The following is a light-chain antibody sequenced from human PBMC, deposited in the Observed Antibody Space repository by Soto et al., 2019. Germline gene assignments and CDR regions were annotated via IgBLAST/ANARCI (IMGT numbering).Light chain of an antibody. V-gene: IGLV2-8*01. CDR2: EVN. J-gene: IGLJ3*02. Sequence: QSALTQPPSASGSPGQSVTISCTGTSSDVGDYNYVSWYQQHPGKAPKLIIYEVNKRPSGVPDRFSGSKSGNTASLTVSGLQAEDEADYYXSSYAGSNTFLFGGGTKLTVL. CDR1: SSDVGDYNY. CDR3: SSYAGSNTFL.